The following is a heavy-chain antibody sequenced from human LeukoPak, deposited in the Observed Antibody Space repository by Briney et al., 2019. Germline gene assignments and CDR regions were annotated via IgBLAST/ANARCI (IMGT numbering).Heavy chain of an antibody. V-gene: IGHV3-21*01. CDR1: GFTFSSYN. D-gene: IGHD2-21*02. CDR3: ARDSGLVVTKYQFDY. Sequence: GGSLRLSCAASGFTFSSYNMNWVRQAPGKGLEWVSSISSSSSYIYYVDSVKGRFTISRDNAKNSLYLQMNSLRAEDTAVYYCARDSGLVVTKYQFDYWGQGTLVTVSS. J-gene: IGHJ4*02. CDR2: ISSSSSYI.